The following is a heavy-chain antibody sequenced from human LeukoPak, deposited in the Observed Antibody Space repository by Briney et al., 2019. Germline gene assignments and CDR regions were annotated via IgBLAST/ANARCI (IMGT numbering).Heavy chain of an antibody. J-gene: IGHJ4*02. CDR3: ARQYQYYDFWSGYPYFDY. CDR1: GGSISSSSYY. V-gene: IGHV4-39*01. CDR2: IYYSGST. Sequence: PSGTLSLTCTVSGGSISSSSYYWGWIRQPPGKGLEWIGSIYYSGSTYYNPSLKSRVTISVDTSKNQFSLKLSSVTAADTAVYYCARQYQYYDFWSGYPYFDYWGQGTLVTVSP. D-gene: IGHD3-3*01.